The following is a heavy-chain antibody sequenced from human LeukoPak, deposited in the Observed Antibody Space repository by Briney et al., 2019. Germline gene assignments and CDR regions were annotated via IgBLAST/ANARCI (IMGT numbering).Heavy chain of an antibody. V-gene: IGHV1-8*01. CDR3: ARAPYPRAYYTDV. CDR2: MNPNSGNT. CDR1: GYTVTSYD. J-gene: IGHJ6*03. Sequence: ASVKVSCKASGYTVTSYDINWLRQATGQGLEWMGWMNPNSGNTGYAQKFQGRVTMTRNTSISTAYMELSSLRSADTAVYYCARAPYPRAYYTDVCGKATTVTVSS.